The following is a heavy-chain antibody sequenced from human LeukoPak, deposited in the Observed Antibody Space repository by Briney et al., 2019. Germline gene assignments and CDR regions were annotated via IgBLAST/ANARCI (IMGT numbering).Heavy chain of an antibody. CDR3: ARELSGSGSLSFDY. Sequence: PGRSLRLSCAASGFTFSSYAMHWGRQAPGKGLEWVAVISYDGSNKYYADSVKGRFTISRDNSKNTLYLQMNSLRAEDTAVYYCARELSGSGSLSFDYWGQGTLVTVSS. J-gene: IGHJ4*02. D-gene: IGHD3-10*01. V-gene: IGHV3-30*04. CDR2: ISYDGSNK. CDR1: GFTFSSYA.